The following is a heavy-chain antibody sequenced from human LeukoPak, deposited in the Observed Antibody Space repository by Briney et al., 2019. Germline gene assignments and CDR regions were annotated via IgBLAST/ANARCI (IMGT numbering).Heavy chain of an antibody. J-gene: IGHJ4*02. Sequence: GGSLRLSCAASGFPFSSYWLTWVRQAPGKGLEWVANIKQDGSEKYYVDSVKGRFTISRDNAKNSLYLQVNSLRADDTAVYYCARGGSYVHYWGQGTLVTVSS. CDR3: ARGGSYVHY. V-gene: IGHV3-7*02. D-gene: IGHD1-26*01. CDR1: GFPFSSYW. CDR2: IKQDGSEK.